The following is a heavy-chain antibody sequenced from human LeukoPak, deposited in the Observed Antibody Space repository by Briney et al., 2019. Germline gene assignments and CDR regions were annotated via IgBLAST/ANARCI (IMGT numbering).Heavy chain of an antibody. J-gene: IGHJ4*02. V-gene: IGHV3-30*18. D-gene: IGHD5-18*01. CDR1: GFTFSDYG. CDR3: AKERRGYSYGFDY. CDR2: ISYDGSNK. Sequence: GGSLRLSCAASGFTFSDYGMHWVRQAPGKGLEWVAVISYDGSNKYYADSVKGRFTISRDNSKNTLYLQMNSLRVEDTAVYYCAKERRGYSYGFDYWGQGTLVTVSS.